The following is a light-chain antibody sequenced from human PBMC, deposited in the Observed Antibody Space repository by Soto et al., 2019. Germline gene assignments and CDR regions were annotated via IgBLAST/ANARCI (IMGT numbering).Light chain of an antibody. CDR3: SSYTSSITLV. CDR2: EVS. CDR1: SNDVGHYNF. J-gene: IGLJ1*01. V-gene: IGLV2-14*03. Sequence: QSVLTQPASVSGSPGQSITISCTGTSNDVGHYNFVSWYQQLPGKAPKLIIYEVSNRPSGISHRFSGSKSGNTATLTISGLQVADESFYYCSSYTSSITLVFGTWTKVTVL.